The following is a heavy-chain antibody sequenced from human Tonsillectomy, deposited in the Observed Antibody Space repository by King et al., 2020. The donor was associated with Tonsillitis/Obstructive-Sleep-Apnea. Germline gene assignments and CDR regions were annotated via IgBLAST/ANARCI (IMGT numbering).Heavy chain of an antibody. CDR3: AKDLGKSGYYDY. J-gene: IGHJ4*02. D-gene: IGHD3-3*01. CDR2: ISYDGSNK. Sequence: VQLVESGGGVVQPGRSLRVSCAASGFTFSIYGMHWVRQAPGTGLEWVAVISYDGSNKYYADSVRGRFTISRDNSKNTLYLQMDSLRADGTAVYYCAKDLGKSGYYDYWGQGTLVTVSS. CDR1: GFTFSIYG. V-gene: IGHV3-30*18.